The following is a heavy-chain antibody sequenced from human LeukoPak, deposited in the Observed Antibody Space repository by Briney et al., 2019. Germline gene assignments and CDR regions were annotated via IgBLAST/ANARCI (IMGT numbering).Heavy chain of an antibody. CDR1: GFTFSTSW. CDR2: IKKDGSET. V-gene: IGHV3-7*03. J-gene: IGHJ4*02. CDR3: ASGGIQLWLASL. D-gene: IGHD5-18*01. Sequence: SGGSLRLSCAASGFTFSTSWMSWVRQVPGKGLEWVANIKKDGSETYYVDSVKGRFTISRDNAKNSLYLQMNSLRAEDTAVYYCASGGIQLWLASLWGQGTLVTVSS.